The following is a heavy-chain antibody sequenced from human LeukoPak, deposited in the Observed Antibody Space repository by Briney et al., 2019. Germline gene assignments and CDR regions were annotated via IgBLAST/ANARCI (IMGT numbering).Heavy chain of an antibody. Sequence: ASVKVSCKASGFTFTSSAMQWVRQARGQRLEWIGWIVVGSGNTNYAQKFQERVTITRDMSTSTAYVELSSLRSEDTAVYYCAATGANYGDYHMDVWGKGTTVTVSS. CDR3: AATGANYGDYHMDV. CDR1: GFTFTSSA. V-gene: IGHV1-58*02. D-gene: IGHD4-17*01. J-gene: IGHJ6*03. CDR2: IVVGSGNT.